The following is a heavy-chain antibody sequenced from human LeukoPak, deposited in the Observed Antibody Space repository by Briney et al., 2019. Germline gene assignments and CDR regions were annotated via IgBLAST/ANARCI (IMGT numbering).Heavy chain of an antibody. D-gene: IGHD1/OR15-1a*01. J-gene: IGHJ5*02. CDR1: GGSISSNNW. V-gene: IGHV4-4*02. CDR3: ARGLFWFDP. CDR2: IYHTGTT. Sequence: KASETLSLTCVLSGGSISSNNWWSWVRQPPGKGLEWIGEIYHTGTTNYNPSLKSRVTISVDKSKNQFSLKLTSVTAADTAVYYCARGLFWFDPWGQGTLVTVSS.